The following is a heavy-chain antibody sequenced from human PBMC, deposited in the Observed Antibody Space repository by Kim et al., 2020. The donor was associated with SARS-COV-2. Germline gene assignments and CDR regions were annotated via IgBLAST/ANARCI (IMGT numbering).Heavy chain of an antibody. CDR3: AKDKAATGTIGY. Sequence: GGSLRLSCAASGFTFSTYGMHWVRQAPGKGLEWVALISYDGSNKFYVDSVKGRFTISRDNSRNTLYLQMNSLRAEDTAIYYCAKDKAATGTIGYWGQGTL. D-gene: IGHD6-13*01. CDR1: GFTFSTYG. V-gene: IGHV3-30*18. CDR2: ISYDGSNK. J-gene: IGHJ4*02.